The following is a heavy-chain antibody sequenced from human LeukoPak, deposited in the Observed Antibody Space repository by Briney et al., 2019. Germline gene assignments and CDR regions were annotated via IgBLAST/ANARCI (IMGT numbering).Heavy chain of an antibody. CDR1: DYSISSGYY. J-gene: IGHJ4*02. Sequence: SETLSLTCSVSDYSISSGYYWGWIRQPPGKGLEWIGSIYHSGSTYYHPSLKSRVTISVDTSKNQFSLKLSSVTAADTAVYYCARDSYSSIWYPSYYFDYWGQGTLVTVSS. CDR2: IYHSGST. V-gene: IGHV4-38-2*02. CDR3: ARDSYSSIWYPSYYFDY. D-gene: IGHD6-13*01.